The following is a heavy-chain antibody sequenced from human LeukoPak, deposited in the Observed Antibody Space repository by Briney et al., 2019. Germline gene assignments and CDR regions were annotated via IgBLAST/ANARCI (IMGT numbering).Heavy chain of an antibody. CDR3: ARARWGLGYFDY. D-gene: IGHD2-21*01. CDR2: MNPNSGNT. CDR1: GYTFTSYD. V-gene: IGHV1-8*01. Sequence: ASVKVSSKASGYTFTSYDISWVRQATGQGLEWMGWMNPNSGNTGYAQKFQGRVTMTRNTSISTAYMELSSLRSEDTAVYYCARARWGLGYFDYWGQGTLVTVSS. J-gene: IGHJ4*02.